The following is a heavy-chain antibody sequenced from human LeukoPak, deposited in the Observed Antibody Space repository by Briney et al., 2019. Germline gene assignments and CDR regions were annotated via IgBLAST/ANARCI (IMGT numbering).Heavy chain of an antibody. CDR2: INPNSGGT. Sequence: ASVKVSCKASGYTFTGYYMHWVRQAPGQGLEWMGWINPNSGGTNYAQKFQGRVTMTRDTSISTAYMELSRLRSDDTAVYYCARAIEAGVYDFWSGYWGQGTLVTVSS. CDR3: ARAIEAGVYDFWSGY. D-gene: IGHD3-3*01. V-gene: IGHV1-2*02. CDR1: GYTFTGYY. J-gene: IGHJ4*02.